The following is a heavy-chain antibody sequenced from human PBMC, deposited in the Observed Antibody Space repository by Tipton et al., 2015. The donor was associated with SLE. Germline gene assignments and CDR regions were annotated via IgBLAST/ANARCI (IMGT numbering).Heavy chain of an antibody. CDR2: INHSGST. CDR3: ARGRKQWLVPYYFDY. V-gene: IGHV4-34*01. Sequence: TLSLTCAVYGGSFSGYYWSWIRQPPGKGLKWIGEINHSGSTNYNPSLKSRVTISVDTSKNQFSLKLSSVTAADTAVYYCARGRKQWLVPYYFDYWGQGTLVTVS. D-gene: IGHD6-19*01. CDR1: GGSFSGYY. J-gene: IGHJ4*02.